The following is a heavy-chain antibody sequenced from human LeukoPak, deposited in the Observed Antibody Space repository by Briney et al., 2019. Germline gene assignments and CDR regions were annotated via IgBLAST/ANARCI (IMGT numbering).Heavy chain of an antibody. Sequence: GGSLRLSCAASGFTFSSYSMNWVRQAPGKGLEWVSYISGSSSTIYYADSVKGRFTISRDNAKNSLYLQMNSLRDEDTAVYYCARENDKNYYYGMDVWGQGTTVTVSS. D-gene: IGHD3-22*01. J-gene: IGHJ6*02. CDR3: ARENDKNYYYGMDV. CDR1: GFTFSSYS. V-gene: IGHV3-48*02. CDR2: ISGSSSTI.